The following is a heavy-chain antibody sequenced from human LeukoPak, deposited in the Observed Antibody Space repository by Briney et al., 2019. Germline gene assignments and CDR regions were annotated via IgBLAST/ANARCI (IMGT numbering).Heavy chain of an antibody. D-gene: IGHD6-19*01. CDR1: GFTFSSYW. V-gene: IGHV3-7*01. Sequence: PGGSLRLSCAASGFTFSSYWMSWVRQAPGKGLEWVANIKQDGSEKYYVDSVEGRFTISRDNAKNSLYLQMNSLRAEDTAVYYCAKYSSGWYFDYWGQGTLVTVSS. CDR3: AKYSSGWYFDY. CDR2: IKQDGSEK. J-gene: IGHJ4*02.